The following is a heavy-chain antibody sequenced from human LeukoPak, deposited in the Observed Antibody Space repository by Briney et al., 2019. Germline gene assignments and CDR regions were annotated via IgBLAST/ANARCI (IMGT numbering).Heavy chain of an antibody. V-gene: IGHV3-23*01. CDR2: LSGSGAST. Sequence: RGSLRHSCADSEFSFSNSSTCSIRQAPGKELEWVSALSGSGASTYYADSVKGRLHISRDNSKNTLYLQMNSLRAEDTAIDYCAKDQSYGFDYLGQRTLVTVSS. J-gene: IGHJ4*02. CDR1: EFSFSNSS. D-gene: IGHD5-18*01. CDR3: AKDQSYGFDY.